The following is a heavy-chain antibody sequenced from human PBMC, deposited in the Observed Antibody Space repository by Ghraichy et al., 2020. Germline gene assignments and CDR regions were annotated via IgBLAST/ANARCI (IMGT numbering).Heavy chain of an antibody. CDR1: GGSFSGYY. CDR3: ARLLRITIFGVVIIRRGGWFDP. CDR2: INHSGST. Sequence: SQTLSLTCAVYGGSFSGYYWSWIRQPPGKGLEWIGEINHSGSTNYNPSLKSRVTISVDTSKNQFSLKLSSVTAADTAVYYCARLLRITIFGVVIIRRGGWFDPWGQGTLVTVSS. D-gene: IGHD3-3*01. V-gene: IGHV4-34*01. J-gene: IGHJ5*02.